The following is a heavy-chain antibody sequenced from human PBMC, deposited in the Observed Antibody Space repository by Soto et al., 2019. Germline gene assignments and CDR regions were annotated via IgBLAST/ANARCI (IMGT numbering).Heavy chain of an antibody. J-gene: IGHJ4*02. CDR1: GGSIRSFY. CDR3: ARTTAVPNTLRSRYFFDY. D-gene: IGHD4-17*01. CDR2: VYYSGTT. Sequence: SETLSLTCSVSGGSIRSFYWSWIRQPPGKGPEWIGYVYYSGTTNYNPSLKSRVTISVDLSKNQFSLRLSSVTTADTALYYCARTTAVPNTLRSRYFFDYWGQGTLVTVSS. V-gene: IGHV4-59*01.